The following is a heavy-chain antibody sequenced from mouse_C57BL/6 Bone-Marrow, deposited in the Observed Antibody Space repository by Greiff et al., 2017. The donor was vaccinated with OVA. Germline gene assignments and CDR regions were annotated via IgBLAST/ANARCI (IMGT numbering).Heavy chain of an antibody. J-gene: IGHJ3*01. V-gene: IGHV7-3*01. CDR2: IRNKANGYTT. CDR1: GFTFTDYY. CDR3: ARSYGSSPWFAY. Sequence: DVQLQESGGGLVQPGGSLSLSCAASGFTFTDYYMSWVRQPPGKALEWLGFIRNKANGYTTEYSASVKGRFTISRDNSQSILYLQMNALGAEDSATYYCARSYGSSPWFAYWGQGTLVTVSA. D-gene: IGHD1-1*01.